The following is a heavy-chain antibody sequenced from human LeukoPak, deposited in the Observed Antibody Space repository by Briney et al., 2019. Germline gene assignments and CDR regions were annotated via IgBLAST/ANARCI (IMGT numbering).Heavy chain of an antibody. CDR2: ISSSSSYI. CDR1: GFTFSSYS. CDR3: ARYPVTYYDFWSGYSGVFYY. V-gene: IGHV3-21*01. Sequence: GGSLRLSCAASGFTFSSYSMNWVRQAPGKGLVWVSSISSSSSYIYYADSVKGRFTISRDNAKNSLYLQMNSLRAEDTAVYYCARYPVTYYDFWSGYSGVFYYWGQGTLVTVSS. D-gene: IGHD3-3*01. J-gene: IGHJ4*02.